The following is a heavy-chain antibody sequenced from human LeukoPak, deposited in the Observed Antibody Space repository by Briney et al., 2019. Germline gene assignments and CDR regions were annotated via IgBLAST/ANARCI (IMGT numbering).Heavy chain of an antibody. Sequence: GGSLRLSCAASGFTFSDYSMMWIRQAPGKGLEWVSYISSSDGTIYYADSVKGRFTISRDNSQNSLYLQMNSLRTEDTALYYCAKDLNTAWGDAFDVWGQGTVVSVSA. CDR1: GFTFSDYS. D-gene: IGHD3-16*01. CDR2: ISSSDGTI. CDR3: AKDLNTAWGDAFDV. V-gene: IGHV3-11*01. J-gene: IGHJ3*01.